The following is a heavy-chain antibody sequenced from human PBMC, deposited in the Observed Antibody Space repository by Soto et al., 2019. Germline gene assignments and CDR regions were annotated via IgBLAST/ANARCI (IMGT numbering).Heavy chain of an antibody. CDR2: VIPILGQP. D-gene: IGHD1-26*01. J-gene: IGHJ4*02. V-gene: IGHV1-69*01. CDR3: ASVGGVGAPPGADF. CDR1: GGIFSSYA. Sequence: QVQLVQSGAEVKKPGSSVKVSCKASGGIFSSYAISWLRQAPGQGLEWMGAVIPILGQPYYAPTFQDRVTITADDSTRTAYMELSSLRSDDTAVYFCASVGGVGAPPGADFWGQGTLVTVSS.